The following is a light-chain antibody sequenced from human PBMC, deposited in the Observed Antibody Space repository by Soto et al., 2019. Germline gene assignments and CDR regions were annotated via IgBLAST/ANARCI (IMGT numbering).Light chain of an antibody. CDR1: QSITNY. Sequence: DIQMTQSPSALSAPVGDRVTITCRASQSITNYLNWYQHKPGQAPNLLIYAASTLQAGVPSRFRGSGSGTEFTLTISSLQPDDFATYYCQHYNSYSEAFGQGTKVDIK. J-gene: IGKJ1*01. V-gene: IGKV1-5*01. CDR3: QHYNSYSEA. CDR2: AAS.